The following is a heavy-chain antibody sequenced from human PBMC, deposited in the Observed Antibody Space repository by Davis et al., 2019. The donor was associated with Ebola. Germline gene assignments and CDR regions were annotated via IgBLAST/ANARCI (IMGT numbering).Heavy chain of an antibody. J-gene: IGHJ4*02. CDR2: INPNSGGT. D-gene: IGHD5-24*01. V-gene: IGHV1-2*04. Sequence: ASVKVSCKASGYTFTGYYMHWVRQAPGQGLEWMGWINPNSGGTNYAQKFQGWVTMTRDTSISTAYMELSRLRSDDTAVYYCARDRSRDGYNSPEYYFDYWGQGTLVTVSS. CDR1: GYTFTGYY. CDR3: ARDRSRDGYNSPEYYFDY.